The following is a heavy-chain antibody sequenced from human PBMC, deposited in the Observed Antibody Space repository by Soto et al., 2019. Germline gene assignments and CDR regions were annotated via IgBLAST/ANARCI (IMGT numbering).Heavy chain of an antibody. J-gene: IGHJ4*02. V-gene: IGHV1-18*01. CDR2: ISAYNGNT. CDR1: GYTFTSYC. CDR3: ARSYYNAPHFDY. D-gene: IGHD3-10*01. Sequence: ASVKVSCKASGYTFTSYCISWVRQAPGQGLEWMGWISAYNGNTNYAQKLQGRVTMTTDTSTSTAYMELRSLRSDDTAVYYCARSYYNAPHFDYWGQGTLVTVSS.